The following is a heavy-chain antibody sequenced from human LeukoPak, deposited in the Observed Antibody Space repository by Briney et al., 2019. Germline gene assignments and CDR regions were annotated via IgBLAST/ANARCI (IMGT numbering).Heavy chain of an antibody. CDR1: GFTFSSYA. CDR2: ISGSGGST. J-gene: IGHJ6*03. D-gene: IGHD2-2*01. Sequence: PAGGSLRLSCAASGFTFSSYAMSWVRQAPGKGLEWVSAISGSGGSTYYADSVKGRFTISRDNAKNTLYLQMNSLRAEDTAVYYCAKDRGHFCSSTSCYYGVDYYYYYMDVWGKGTTVTVSS. V-gene: IGHV3-23*01. CDR3: AKDRGHFCSSTSCYYGVDYYYYYMDV.